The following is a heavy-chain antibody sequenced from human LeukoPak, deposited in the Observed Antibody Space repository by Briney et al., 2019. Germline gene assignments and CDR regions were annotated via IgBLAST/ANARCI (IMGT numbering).Heavy chain of an antibody. CDR1: GYTLTELS. CDR2: FDPEDGET. J-gene: IGHJ4*02. V-gene: IGHV1-24*01. Sequence: APVKVSCKVSGYTLTELSMHWVRQAPGKGLEWMGGFDPEDGETIYAQKFQGRVTMTEDTSTDTAYMELSSLRSEDTAVYYCATAAAAAGREIFDCWGQGTLVTVSS. CDR3: ATAAAAAGREIFDC. D-gene: IGHD6-13*01.